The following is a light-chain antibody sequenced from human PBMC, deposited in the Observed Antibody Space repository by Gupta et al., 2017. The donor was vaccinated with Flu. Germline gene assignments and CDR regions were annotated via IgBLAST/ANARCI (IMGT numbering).Light chain of an antibody. Sequence: EIVLTQSPATLSLSPGERATRSCRASQSVSSYLAWYQQKPGQAPRLLIYDASNRATGIPARFSGSGYGIDFTLTISSLEPEEFAVYYCQQRSNCPLYMSTFGQGTKMEIK. V-gene: IGKV3-11*01. CDR3: QQRSNCPLYMST. CDR2: DAS. CDR1: QSVSSY. J-gene: IGKJ2*01.